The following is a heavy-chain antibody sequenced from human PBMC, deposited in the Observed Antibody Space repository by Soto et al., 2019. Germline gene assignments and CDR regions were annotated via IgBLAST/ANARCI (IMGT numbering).Heavy chain of an antibody. J-gene: IGHJ5*02. Sequence: SETLSLTCTVSGGSISSSSYYWGWIRQPPGKGLEWIGSIYYSGSTYYNPSLKSRVTISVDTSKNQFSLKLSSVTAADTAVYYCARTESYRNWFDPWGQGTLVTVSS. D-gene: IGHD3-16*02. V-gene: IGHV4-39*01. CDR1: GGSISSSSYY. CDR3: ARTESYRNWFDP. CDR2: IYYSGST.